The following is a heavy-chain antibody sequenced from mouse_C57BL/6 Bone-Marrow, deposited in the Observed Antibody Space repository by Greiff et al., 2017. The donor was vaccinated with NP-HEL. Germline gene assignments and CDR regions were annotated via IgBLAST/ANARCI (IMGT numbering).Heavy chain of an antibody. CDR3: ASTMVTTVDIYYAMDY. CDR2: FYPGSGSI. D-gene: IGHD2-2*01. CDR1: GYTFTEYT. V-gene: IGHV1-62-2*01. J-gene: IGHJ4*01. Sequence: VKLQESGAELVKPGASVKLSCKASGYTFTEYTIHWVKQRSGQGLEWIGWFYPGSGSIKYNEKFKDKATLTADKSSSTVYMELSRLTSEDSAVYFCASTMVTTVDIYYAMDYWGQGTSVTVSS.